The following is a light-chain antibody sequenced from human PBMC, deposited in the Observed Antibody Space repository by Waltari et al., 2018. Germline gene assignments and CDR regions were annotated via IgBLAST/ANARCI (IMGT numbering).Light chain of an antibody. CDR1: SADVGGYNY. J-gene: IGLJ1*01. CDR3: SSKTSASGV. Sequence: QSALTQPASVSGSPGQSITISCTGTSADVGGYNYVSWYQQYPGKAPQLMIYEVIFRPSGISNRFSGSKSGNTATLTISGLQAEDESDYYCSSKTSASGVFGTGTTVTVL. V-gene: IGLV2-14*01. CDR2: EVI.